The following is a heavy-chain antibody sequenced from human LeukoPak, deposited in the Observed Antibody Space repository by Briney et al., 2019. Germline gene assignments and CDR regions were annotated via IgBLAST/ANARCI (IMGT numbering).Heavy chain of an antibody. V-gene: IGHV4-59*01. D-gene: IGHD6-13*01. Sequence: PSETLSLTCTVSGGSISSYYWSWIRQPPGAGLEWIGYIYYSGSNNYNPSLKSRVTMSVDTSKNQFSLNLSSVTAADTAVYYCARGGSSSSLNHFDYWGQGTLVTVSS. CDR3: ARGGSSSSLNHFDY. J-gene: IGHJ4*02. CDR1: GGSISSYY. CDR2: IYYSGSN.